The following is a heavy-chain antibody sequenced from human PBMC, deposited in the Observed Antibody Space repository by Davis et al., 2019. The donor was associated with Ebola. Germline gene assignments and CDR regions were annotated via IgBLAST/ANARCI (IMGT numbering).Heavy chain of an antibody. Sequence: GESLKISCAASGFIVSSNYMTWVRQAPGKGLEWVSVIDSGGSTYYADSVKGRFTISRDESKNTLYLQMNSLRAEDTAVYYCARSTVTTAPPVFDPWGQGTLVTVSS. CDR2: IDSGGST. CDR3: ARSTVTTAPPVFDP. CDR1: GFIVSSNY. D-gene: IGHD4-17*01. J-gene: IGHJ5*02. V-gene: IGHV3-53*01.